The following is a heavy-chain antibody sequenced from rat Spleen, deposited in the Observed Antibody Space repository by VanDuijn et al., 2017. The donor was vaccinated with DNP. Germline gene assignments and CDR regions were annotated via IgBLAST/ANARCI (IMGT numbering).Heavy chain of an antibody. V-gene: IGHV5-22*01. CDR2: ISYDGSST. Sequence: EVQLVESGGGLVQPGRSLKLSCAASGFTFSNYYMAWVRQAPTKGLEWVAYISYDGSSTFYRDSVKGRFTVSRDDAGNTLYLQMNGLRSEDTATYYCARGSGTYYWYFDFWGPGTMVTVSS. CDR1: GFTFSNYY. D-gene: IGHD5-1*01. CDR3: ARGSGTYYWYFDF. J-gene: IGHJ1*01.